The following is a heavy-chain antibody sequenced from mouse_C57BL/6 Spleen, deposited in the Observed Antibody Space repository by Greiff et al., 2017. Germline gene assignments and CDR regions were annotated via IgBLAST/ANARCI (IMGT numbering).Heavy chain of an antibody. V-gene: IGHV5-9*01. CDR2: ISGGGGNT. Sequence: EVKLVESGGGLVKPGGSLKLSCAASGFTFSSYTMSWVRQTPEKRLEWVATISGGGGNTYYPDSVKGRFTISRDNAKNTLYLQMSSLRSEDTALYYCARPAYYSNYWYFDVWGTGTTVTVSS. CDR3: ARPAYYSNYWYFDV. J-gene: IGHJ1*03. D-gene: IGHD2-5*01. CDR1: GFTFSSYT.